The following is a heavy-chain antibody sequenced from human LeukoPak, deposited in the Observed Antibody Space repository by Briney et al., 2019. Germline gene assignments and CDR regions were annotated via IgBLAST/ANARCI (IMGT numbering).Heavy chain of an antibody. CDR2: FYYSGST. J-gene: IGHJ6*03. V-gene: IGHV4-59*01. D-gene: IGHD1-26*01. CDR3: SGSYLYSYYYYMDV. Sequence: SETLSLTCTVSGGSISSYYWSCIRQPPGKGLEWVGYFYYSGSTNYNPSLKSRVTISVDTSKNQFSLKLSSVTAADTAVYYCSGSYLYSYYYYMDVWGKGTTVTISS. CDR1: GGSISSYY.